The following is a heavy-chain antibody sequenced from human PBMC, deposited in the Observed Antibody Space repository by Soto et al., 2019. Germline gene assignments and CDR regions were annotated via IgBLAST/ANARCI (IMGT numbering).Heavy chain of an antibody. CDR2: ISYDGSNK. Sequence: GGSLRLSCAASGFTFSSYGMHWVRQAPGKGLEWVAVISYDGSNKYYADSVKGRFTISRDNSKNTLYLQMNSLGAEDTAVYYCAKVRLYGSGSYPGDYWGQGTLVTVSS. D-gene: IGHD3-10*01. CDR3: AKVRLYGSGSYPGDY. CDR1: GFTFSSYG. V-gene: IGHV3-30*18. J-gene: IGHJ4*02.